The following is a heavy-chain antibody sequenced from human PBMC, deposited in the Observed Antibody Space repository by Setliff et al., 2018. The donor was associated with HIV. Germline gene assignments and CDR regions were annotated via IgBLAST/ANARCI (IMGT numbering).Heavy chain of an antibody. CDR3: AGGGYNVDAFDI. Sequence: SETLSLTCAVYGGSFSGYYWSWIRQPPGKGLEWIGEINHSGSTNYNPSLKSRVTISVDTSKNQFSLKLSSVTAADTAVYYCAGGGYNVDAFDIWGQGTMVTVSS. CDR2: INHSGST. V-gene: IGHV4-34*01. J-gene: IGHJ3*02. CDR1: GGSFSGYY. D-gene: IGHD5-12*01.